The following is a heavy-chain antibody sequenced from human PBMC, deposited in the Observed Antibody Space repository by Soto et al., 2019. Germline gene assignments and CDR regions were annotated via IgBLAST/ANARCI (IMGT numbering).Heavy chain of an antibody. CDR2: IYYSGST. CDR1: GGSISSSSYY. V-gene: IGHV4-39*01. J-gene: IGHJ5*02. Sequence: SETLSLTCTVSGGSISSSSYYWGWIRQPPGKGLEWIGSIYYSGSTYYNPSLKSRVTISVDTSKNQFSLKLSSVTAADTAVYYCARHVGSYYDILTGRVMLGPPESPKTINWFDPWGQGTLVTVSS. CDR3: ARHVGSYYDILTGRVMLGPPESPKTINWFDP. D-gene: IGHD3-9*01.